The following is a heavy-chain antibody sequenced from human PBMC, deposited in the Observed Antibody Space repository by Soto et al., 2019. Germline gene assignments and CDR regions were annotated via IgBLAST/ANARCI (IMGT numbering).Heavy chain of an antibody. CDR2: ISPSSGYI. Sequence: GGSLRLSCAASGFTFSRFTMNWVRQAPGKGLEWVSSISPSSGYIKYADSVRGRFTISRDNSKNTLYLQMNSLRAEDTAVYYCARRGPGTYFDYWGQGTLVTVSS. V-gene: IGHV3-21*04. J-gene: IGHJ4*02. CDR1: GFTFSRFT. D-gene: IGHD6-13*01. CDR3: ARRGPGTYFDY.